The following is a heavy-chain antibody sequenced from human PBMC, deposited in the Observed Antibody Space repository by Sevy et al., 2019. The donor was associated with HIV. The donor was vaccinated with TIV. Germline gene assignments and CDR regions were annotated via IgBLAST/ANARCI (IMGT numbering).Heavy chain of an antibody. D-gene: IGHD2-2*01. J-gene: IGHJ4*02. CDR2: IIPILGIA. Sequence: ASVKVSCKASGGTFSSYAISWVRQAPGQGLEWMGGIIPILGIANYEQKFQGRVTITADKSTCTAYMELSSLRSEDTAVYYCARAYCSSTSCERGYFDYWGQGTLVTVSS. V-gene: IGHV1-69*10. CDR3: ARAYCSSTSCERGYFDY. CDR1: GGTFSSYA.